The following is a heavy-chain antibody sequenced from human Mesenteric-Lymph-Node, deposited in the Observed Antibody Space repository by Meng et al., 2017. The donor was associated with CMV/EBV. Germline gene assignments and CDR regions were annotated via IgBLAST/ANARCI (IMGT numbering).Heavy chain of an antibody. Sequence: ASVKVSCKASGYTFTSYDINWVRQATGRGLEWMGWMNPNSGNTGYAQKFQGRVTMTRNTSISTAYMELSSLRSEDTAVYYCARGYRGYFDWFTWFDPWGQGTLVTVSS. D-gene: IGHD3-9*01. V-gene: IGHV1-8*01. CDR1: GYTFTSYD. CDR2: MNPNSGNT. J-gene: IGHJ5*02. CDR3: ARGYRGYFDWFTWFDP.